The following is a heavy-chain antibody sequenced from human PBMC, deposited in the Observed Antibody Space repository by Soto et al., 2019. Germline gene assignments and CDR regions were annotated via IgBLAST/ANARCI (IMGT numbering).Heavy chain of an antibody. CDR1: GFTFSNYG. CDR2: IWYEGENK. CDR3: ARRSSTLYAMDV. V-gene: IGHV3-33*01. J-gene: IGHJ6*02. D-gene: IGHD2-8*01. Sequence: QEQLVESGGGVVQPGRSQRLSCVASGFTFSNYGIHWVRQAPGKGLEWVAIIWYEGENKYYSDNVKGRLTISRDNSRSTVSLQMNSRRVEDTAVYYCARRSSTLYAMDVWGQGTTVTVSS.